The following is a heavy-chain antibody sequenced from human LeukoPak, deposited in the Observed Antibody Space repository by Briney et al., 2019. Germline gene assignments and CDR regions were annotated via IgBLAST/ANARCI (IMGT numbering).Heavy chain of an antibody. J-gene: IGHJ4*02. CDR2: IRYDGSNK. V-gene: IGHV3-30*02. Sequence: GESLRLPCVDSRFTFSRYWMSWVRQAPGKGLEWVAFIRYDGSNKYYADSVKGRFTISRDNSKNTLYLQMNSLRAEDTAVYYCAKIAAANCGGDCYSGAYYFDYWGQGTLVTVSS. CDR1: RFTFSRYW. CDR3: AKIAAANCGGDCYSGAYYFDY. D-gene: IGHD2-21*02.